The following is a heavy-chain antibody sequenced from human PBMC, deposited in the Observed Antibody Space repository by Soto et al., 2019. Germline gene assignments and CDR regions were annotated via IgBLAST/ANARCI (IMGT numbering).Heavy chain of an antibody. Sequence: SETLSLTCAVYGGYFSGYYWSWIRQPPGKGLEWIGEINHSGSTNYNPSLKSRVTISVDTSKNQFSLKLSSVTAADTAVYYCARASHRYSSSSNGMDVWGQGTTVTVSS. CDR1: GGYFSGYY. D-gene: IGHD6-6*01. J-gene: IGHJ6*02. V-gene: IGHV4-34*01. CDR2: INHSGST. CDR3: ARASHRYSSSSNGMDV.